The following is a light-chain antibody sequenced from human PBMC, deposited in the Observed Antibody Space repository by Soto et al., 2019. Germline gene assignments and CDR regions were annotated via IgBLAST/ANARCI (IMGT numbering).Light chain of an antibody. CDR2: LVDSGTY. CDR1: SGHSSYT. V-gene: IGLV4-60*02. Sequence: QSVLTQSSSASASLGSSVKLTCTLSSGHSSYTIAWHQQPPGEAPRFLMKLVDSGTYTKGSGVPDRFSGSSSGADRYLTISNSQFEVEANYYCETWDSHTYVVFGGGTTVTVL. J-gene: IGLJ2*01. CDR3: ETWDSHTYVV.